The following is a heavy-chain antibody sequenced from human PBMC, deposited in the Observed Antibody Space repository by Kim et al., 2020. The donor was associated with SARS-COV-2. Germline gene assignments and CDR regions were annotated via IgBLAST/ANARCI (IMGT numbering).Heavy chain of an antibody. Sequence: GGSLRLSCAASGFTFSSYGMHWVRQAQGKGLEWVAVISYDGSNKYYADSVKGRFTISRDNSKNTLYLQMNSLRAEDTAVYYCARVDFSDAFDIWGQGTMVTVSS. J-gene: IGHJ3*02. V-gene: IGHV3-33*05. CDR3: ARVDFSDAFDI. CDR1: GFTFSSYG. CDR2: ISYDGSNK.